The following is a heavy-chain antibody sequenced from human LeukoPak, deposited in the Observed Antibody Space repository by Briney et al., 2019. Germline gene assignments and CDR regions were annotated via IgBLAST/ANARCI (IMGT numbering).Heavy chain of an antibody. D-gene: IGHD6-6*01. J-gene: IGHJ4*02. CDR1: GFTVSSNY. CDR2: LYSGGST. Sequence: GGSLRLSCAASGFTVSSNYMSWVRQAPGKGLEWVSSLYSGGSTYYADSVKGRFTISRDNSKNTLYLQMNSLRAEDTAVYYCAKAPELYSSSDYWGQGALVTVSS. V-gene: IGHV3-53*05. CDR3: AKAPELYSSSDY.